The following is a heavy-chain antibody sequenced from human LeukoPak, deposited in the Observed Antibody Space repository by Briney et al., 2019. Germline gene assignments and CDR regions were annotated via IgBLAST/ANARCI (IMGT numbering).Heavy chain of an antibody. J-gene: IGHJ6*02. Sequence: GGSLRLSCAASGFTFTTYSMNWVRQAPGKGLEWVSYISSSGSTIYYADSVKGRFTISRDTAKNSLYLQMNSLRAEDTAVYYCARDKHVECSSTSCYAGEYYYYGMDVWGQGTTVTVSS. CDR3: ARDKHVECSSTSCYAGEYYYYGMDV. V-gene: IGHV3-48*04. CDR2: ISSSGSTI. D-gene: IGHD2-2*01. CDR1: GFTFTTYS.